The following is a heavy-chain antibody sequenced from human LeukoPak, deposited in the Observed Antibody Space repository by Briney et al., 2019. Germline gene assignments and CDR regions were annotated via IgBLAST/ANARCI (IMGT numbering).Heavy chain of an antibody. CDR1: GFTFSSYA. CDR3: ARGPGSRGIFDY. D-gene: IGHD3-10*01. V-gene: IGHV3-53*01. J-gene: IGHJ4*02. Sequence: GGSLRLSCAASGFTFSSYAMSWVRQAPGKGLECVSFLYTGGDTYYADSVKGRFTISRDNSKNTLYLQMNGLRAEDTAVYYCARGPGSRGIFDYWGQGTLVTVSS. CDR2: LYTGGDT.